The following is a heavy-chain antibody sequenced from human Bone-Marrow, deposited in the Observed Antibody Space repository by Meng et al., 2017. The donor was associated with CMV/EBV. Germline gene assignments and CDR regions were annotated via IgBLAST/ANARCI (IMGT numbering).Heavy chain of an antibody. J-gene: IGHJ6*02. D-gene: IGHD3-10*01. CDR2: IIPILGIA. Sequence: SVKVSCKGSGGTFSSYAISWVRQAPGQGLEWMGGIIPILGIANYAQKVQGRVTITADKSTSSAYMELSSLRSEDTAVYYCARVIAYYGSGPHLYYYYGMDVCGQGTTVTASS. CDR1: GGTFSSYA. V-gene: IGHV1-69*10. CDR3: ARVIAYYGSGPHLYYYYGMDV.